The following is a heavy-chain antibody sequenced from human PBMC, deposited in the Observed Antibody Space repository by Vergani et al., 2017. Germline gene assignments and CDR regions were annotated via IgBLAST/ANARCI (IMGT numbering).Heavy chain of an antibody. CDR1: GYSFTSYW. V-gene: IGHV5-51*03. D-gene: IGHD4-23*01. J-gene: IGHJ4*02. CDR3: TRLLHEEATVAYFDY. CDR2: IYSGDSDT. Sequence: EVQLVQSGAAVKKPGESLKISCTRSGYSFTSYWIGWVRQMPGKGLGWMGIIYSGDSDTRYSPSFQGKVTISADNSISTAYLQCSSLKASDTAMYYCTRLLHEEATVAYFDYWGQGTLIAVSS.